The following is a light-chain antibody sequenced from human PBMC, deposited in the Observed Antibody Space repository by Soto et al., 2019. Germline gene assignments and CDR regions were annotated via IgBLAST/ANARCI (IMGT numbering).Light chain of an antibody. J-gene: IGKJ1*01. CDR1: KGIGNA. CDR2: GAS. V-gene: IGKV1-6*01. CDR3: LEAINYRWT. Sequence: RMTQSPASXSASVGNIVPSPCRESKGIGNALGWYKQKQGPHXKXXXYGASTSKSGAPPRFSGSGSGKEFTIEISRVQPEDCATYRSLEAINYRWTFGQRTQVEI.